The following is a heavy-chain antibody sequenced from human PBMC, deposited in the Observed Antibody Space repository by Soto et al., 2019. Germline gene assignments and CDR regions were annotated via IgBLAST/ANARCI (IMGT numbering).Heavy chain of an antibody. Sequence: SETLSLTCTVSGGSSGSYYWSWIRQPPGKGLEWIGYIYYSGSTYYNPSLKSRVTISVDTSKNQSTLKLSSVTAADTAVYYCARAMVVTQNWFDPWGQGTLVTVSS. CDR2: IYYSGST. CDR1: GGSSGSYY. D-gene: IGHD2-21*02. V-gene: IGHV4-30-4*01. J-gene: IGHJ5*02. CDR3: ARAMVVTQNWFDP.